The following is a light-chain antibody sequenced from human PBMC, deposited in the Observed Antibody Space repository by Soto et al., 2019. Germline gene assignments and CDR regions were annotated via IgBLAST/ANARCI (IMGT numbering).Light chain of an antibody. CDR3: QRRSDGPSS. J-gene: IGKJ4*01. CDR2: DAS. CDR1: QTVSSY. Sequence: EIVLQPSPATLSLSPGDRATISCRASQTVSSYLAWYQQKPGQAPRLLIYDASRRATGIPARFSGSGSGTDFTLTSTCLEPEDFAVYYCQRRSDGPSSFGGGTKVEIK. V-gene: IGKV3-11*01.